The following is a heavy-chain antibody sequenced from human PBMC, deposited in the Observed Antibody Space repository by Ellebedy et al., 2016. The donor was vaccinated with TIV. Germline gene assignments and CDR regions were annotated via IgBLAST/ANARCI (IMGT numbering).Heavy chain of an antibody. Sequence: GGSLRLSCAASGFTFDDYAMHWVRQAPGKGLEWVSLISWDGGSTYYADSVKGRFPISRDNSNNSLYLQMNSLRTEDTALYYCASTAYSSSWYGGVDYWGQGTLVTVSS. CDR1: GFTFDDYA. D-gene: IGHD6-13*01. V-gene: IGHV3-43*01. CDR3: ASTAYSSSWYGGVDY. J-gene: IGHJ4*02. CDR2: ISWDGGST.